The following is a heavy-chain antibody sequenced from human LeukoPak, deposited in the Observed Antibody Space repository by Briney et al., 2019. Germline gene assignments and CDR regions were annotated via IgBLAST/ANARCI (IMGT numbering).Heavy chain of an antibody. V-gene: IGHV1-69*04. CDR2: IIPIIGME. Sequence: GASVKVSCKDSGGTFINYSITWVRQAPGQGPEWMGRIIPIIGMEDYAQKFQGRVTITADESTSTAYMELSSLRSEDTAVYYCARDTYYDFWSGYSGDAFDIWGQGTMVTVSS. CDR1: GGTFINYS. J-gene: IGHJ3*02. D-gene: IGHD3-3*01. CDR3: ARDTYYDFWSGYSGDAFDI.